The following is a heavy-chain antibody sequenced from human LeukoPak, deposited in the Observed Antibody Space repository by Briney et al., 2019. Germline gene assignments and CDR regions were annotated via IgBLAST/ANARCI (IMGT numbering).Heavy chain of an antibody. V-gene: IGHV3-43*02. CDR1: GFIFSSYG. CDR3: AKDIFPGAAAPGP. Sequence: GALRLSCAASGFIFSSYGMSWVRQAPGKGLEWVSAIGDSGGSTYYADSVKGRFTISRDNSKNSLYLQMNSLRTEDTALYYCAKDIFPGAAAPGPWGQGTLVTVSS. J-gene: IGHJ5*02. D-gene: IGHD6-13*01. CDR2: IGDSGGST.